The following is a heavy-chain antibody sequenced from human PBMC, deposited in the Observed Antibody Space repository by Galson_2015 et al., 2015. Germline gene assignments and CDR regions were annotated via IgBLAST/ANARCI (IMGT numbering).Heavy chain of an antibody. Sequence: SETLSLTCTVSGGSVSSGSYYWSWIRQPPGKGLEWIGYIYYSGSTNYNPSLKSRVTISVDTSKNQFSLKLSSVTAADTAVYYCARESSLSGDSSGREGPGTDYWGQGTLVTVSS. CDR1: GGSVSSGSYY. CDR2: IYYSGST. J-gene: IGHJ4*02. V-gene: IGHV4-61*01. D-gene: IGHD3-22*01. CDR3: ARESSLSGDSSGREGPGTDY.